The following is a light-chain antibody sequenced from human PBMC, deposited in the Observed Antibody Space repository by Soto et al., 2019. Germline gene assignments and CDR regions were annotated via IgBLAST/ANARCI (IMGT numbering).Light chain of an antibody. CDR2: KGS. CDR1: QSLVYSDGNTY. CDR3: MQGTHRPPG. J-gene: IGKJ4*01. V-gene: IGKV2-30*01. Sequence: DVVMTQSPLSLPVTLGQPASISWWCTQSLVYSDGNTYLDWFQQRPGQSPRRLVYKGSNRASGVPDRLMSSGSGTDFAVKISGVEDEEVAVDYRMQGTHRPPGFGGAT.